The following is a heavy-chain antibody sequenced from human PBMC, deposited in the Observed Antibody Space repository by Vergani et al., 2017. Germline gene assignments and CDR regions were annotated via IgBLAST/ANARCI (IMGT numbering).Heavy chain of an antibody. Sequence: EVQLVESGGGLVKPGGSLRLSCAASGFTFSSYRMNWVRQAPGKGLEWVSSISSSCSYIYYADSVKGRFTISRDNAKNSLYLQMNSLRAEDTAVYYCARSRYCGGDCYRGLTYYFDYWGQGTLVTVSS. CDR1: GFTFSSYR. D-gene: IGHD2-21*02. CDR2: ISSSCSYI. J-gene: IGHJ4*02. CDR3: ARSRYCGGDCYRGLTYYFDY. V-gene: IGHV3-21*01.